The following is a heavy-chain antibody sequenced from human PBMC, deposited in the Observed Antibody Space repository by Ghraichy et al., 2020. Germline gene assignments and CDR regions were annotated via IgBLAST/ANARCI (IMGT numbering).Heavy chain of an antibody. CDR2: MNPNSGNT. CDR1: GYTFTSYD. CDR3: AREVVTMRGMGYYYYYGMDV. V-gene: IGHV1-8*01. J-gene: IGHJ6*02. Sequence: ASVKVSCKASGYTFTSYDINWVRQATGQGLEWMGWMNPNSGNTGYAQKFQGRVTMTRNTSISTAYMELSSLRSEDTAVYYCAREVVTMRGMGYYYYYGMDVWGQGTTVTVSS. D-gene: IGHD4-23*01.